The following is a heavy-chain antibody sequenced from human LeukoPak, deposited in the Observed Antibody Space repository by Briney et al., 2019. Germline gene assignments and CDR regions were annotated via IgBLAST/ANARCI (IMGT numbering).Heavy chain of an antibody. CDR1: GFTLSTYA. CDR3: ARGQYYYDSSGPVDY. CDR2: IKQDGSEK. V-gene: IGHV3-7*01. J-gene: IGHJ4*02. D-gene: IGHD3-22*01. Sequence: GGSLRLSCAASGFTLSTYAMSWVRQAPGKGLEWVANIKQDGSEKYYVDSVKGRFTISRDNAKNSLYLQMNGLRAEDTAVYYCARGQYYYDSSGPVDYWGQGTLVTVSS.